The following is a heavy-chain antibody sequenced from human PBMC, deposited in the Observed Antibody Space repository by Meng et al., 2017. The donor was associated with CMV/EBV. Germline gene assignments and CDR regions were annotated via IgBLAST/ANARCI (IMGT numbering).Heavy chain of an antibody. Sequence: ASVKVSCKASGYTFTTYDINWARQATGQGLEWMGRMSPNSGNTAYAQKLQGRVTITRKTSISTAYMELSSLRSEDTAVCYCARDLTLPQFFYGMDVWGQGTTVTVSS. CDR3: ARDLTLPQFFYGMDV. CDR1: GYTFTTYD. CDR2: MSPNSGNT. D-gene: IGHD1-26*01. J-gene: IGHJ6*02. V-gene: IGHV1-8*03.